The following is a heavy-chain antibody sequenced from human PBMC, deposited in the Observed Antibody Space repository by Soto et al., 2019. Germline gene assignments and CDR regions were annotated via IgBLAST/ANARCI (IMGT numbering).Heavy chain of an antibody. CDR2: ISGSGGGT. D-gene: IGHD2-15*01. Sequence: PGGSLRLSCTASGFTFSSYAMNWVRQAPGKGLEWVSAISGSGGGTYYADSVKGRFTISRDNSKNALYLQMNSLRAEDTAVYYCAKVEWYLYYFDYWGQGTLVTVSS. CDR1: GFTFSSYA. CDR3: AKVEWYLYYFDY. J-gene: IGHJ4*02. V-gene: IGHV3-23*01.